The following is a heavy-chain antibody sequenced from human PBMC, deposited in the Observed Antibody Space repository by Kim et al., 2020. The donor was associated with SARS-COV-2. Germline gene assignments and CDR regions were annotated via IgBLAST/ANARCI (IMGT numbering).Heavy chain of an antibody. V-gene: IGHV4-34*01. CDR3: ARGSLGNSSGWYRADV. Sequence: SLKSRVTISVDTSKNQFSLKLSSVTAADTAVYYCARGSLGNSSGWYRADVWGKGTTVTVSS. J-gene: IGHJ6*04. D-gene: IGHD6-19*01.